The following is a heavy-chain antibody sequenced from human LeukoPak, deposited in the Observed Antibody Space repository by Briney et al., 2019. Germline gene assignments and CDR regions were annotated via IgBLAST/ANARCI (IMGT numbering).Heavy chain of an antibody. CDR1: GFTFSNYG. J-gene: IGHJ2*01. V-gene: IGHV3-30*18. D-gene: IGHD6-13*01. CDR3: VKHGGNLAVAAPNWYFDL. Sequence: PGGSLRLSCAASGFTFSNYGMHWVRQAPGKGLEWVAVISYDGNNKYYADSVKGRFTISRDNSENTLYLQMNSLRAEDTAVYYCVKHGGNLAVAAPNWYFDLWGRGTQVTVSS. CDR2: ISYDGNNK.